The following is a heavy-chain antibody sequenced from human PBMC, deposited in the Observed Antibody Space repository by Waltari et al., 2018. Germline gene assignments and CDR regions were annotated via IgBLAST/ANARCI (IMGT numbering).Heavy chain of an antibody. V-gene: IGHV4-59*01. Sequence: QVQLQESGPGLVKPSETLSLTCAVSGGSISGYYWSWIRQPPGRGLEWIGYISYSGSTNYNPSLESRVGISVDKSKNQLSLRVTSVTAADTVVYYCARGHTRGDYFDYWGQGTQVTVSS. CDR1: GGSISGYY. CDR3: ARGHTRGDYFDY. CDR2: ISYSGST. J-gene: IGHJ4*02.